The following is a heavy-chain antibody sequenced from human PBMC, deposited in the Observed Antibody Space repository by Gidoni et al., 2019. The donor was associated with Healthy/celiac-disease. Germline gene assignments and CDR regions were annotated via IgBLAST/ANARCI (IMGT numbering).Heavy chain of an antibody. D-gene: IGHD6-13*01. J-gene: IGHJ4*02. CDR2: INPSGGST. CDR1: GYTFTSYY. Sequence: QVQLVQSGAEVKKPGASVKVSCKASGYTFTSYYLHWVRQAPGQGLEWMVIINPSGGSTSYAQKFQGRVTMTRDTSTSTVYMELSSLRSEDTAVYYCARDGAGYSSSWYKSYFDYWGQGTLVTVSS. V-gene: IGHV1-46*01. CDR3: ARDGAGYSSSWYKSYFDY.